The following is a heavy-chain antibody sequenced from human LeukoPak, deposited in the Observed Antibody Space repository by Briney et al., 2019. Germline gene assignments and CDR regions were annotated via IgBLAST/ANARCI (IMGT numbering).Heavy chain of an antibody. V-gene: IGHV6-1*01. CDR1: GDSVSRNTAI. CDR3: VRSGYGTAAGLFDS. J-gene: IGHJ4*02. CDR2: TYYRTKWYR. Sequence: SQTLSLTCAISGDSVSRNTAIWNWTRQSPSRGLEWLGRTYYRTKWYRESAVAVKSRISTNPDTSNNQFSLQLNSVTPEDTAVYYCVRSGYGTAAGLFDSWGQGTLVTVSS. D-gene: IGHD1/OR15-1a*01.